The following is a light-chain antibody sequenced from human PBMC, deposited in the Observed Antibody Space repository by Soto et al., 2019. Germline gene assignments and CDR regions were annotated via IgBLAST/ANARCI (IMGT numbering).Light chain of an antibody. CDR1: SSNIGAGYD. Sequence: QSVLTQPPSVSGAPGQRVTISCTGSSSNIGAGYDVHWYQQLPGTAPKLLIYGNSNRPSGVPDRFSGSKSGTSASLAITGLQAEDEADYYFQSYDCRLSGYVFGTVTKLTVL. CDR3: QSYDCRLSGYV. J-gene: IGLJ1*01. V-gene: IGLV1-40*01. CDR2: GNS.